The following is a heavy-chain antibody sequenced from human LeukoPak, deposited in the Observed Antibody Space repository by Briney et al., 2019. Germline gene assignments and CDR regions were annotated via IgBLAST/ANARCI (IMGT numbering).Heavy chain of an antibody. J-gene: IGHJ4*02. D-gene: IGHD4-17*01. CDR3: AREGGDDRYFDY. CDR2: TYSGGNT. V-gene: IGHV3-66*01. CDR1: GFTVSSNY. Sequence: GGSLRLSCTASGFTVSSNYMSWVRQAPGKGLEWVSVTYSGGNTDYADSVKGRFTISRDNSKSTVYLQMNSLRAEDTAVYYCAREGGDDRYFDYWGQGTLVTVSS.